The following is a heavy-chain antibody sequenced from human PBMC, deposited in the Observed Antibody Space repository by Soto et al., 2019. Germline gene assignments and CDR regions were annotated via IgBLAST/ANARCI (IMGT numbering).Heavy chain of an antibody. CDR1: GFTFSSYA. D-gene: IGHD3-3*01. J-gene: IGHJ4*02. CDR2: ISDSGGST. V-gene: IGHV3-23*01. CDR3: AKAPGTCDFPYYFDY. Sequence: GGSLRLSCAASGFTFSSYAMNWVRKAPGEGLEWVSGISDSGGSTYYADSVKGRFTISRDNSKDTLYLQVNSLRAEDTAVYYCAKAPGTCDFPYYFDYWGQGTLVTVSS.